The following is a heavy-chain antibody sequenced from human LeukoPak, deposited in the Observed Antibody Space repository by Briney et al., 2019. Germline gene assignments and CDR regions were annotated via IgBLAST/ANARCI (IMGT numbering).Heavy chain of an antibody. D-gene: IGHD3-22*01. CDR3: AKLPDSSGYITANYFDY. CDR1: GFTFSSYS. V-gene: IGHV3-48*01. J-gene: IGHJ4*02. CDR2: ISSSSSTI. Sequence: PGGSLRLSCAASGFTFSSYSMNWVRQAPGKGLEWVSYISSSSSTIYYADSVKGRFTISRDNSKNTLYLQMNSLRAEDTAVYYCAKLPDSSGYITANYFDYWGQGTLVTVSS.